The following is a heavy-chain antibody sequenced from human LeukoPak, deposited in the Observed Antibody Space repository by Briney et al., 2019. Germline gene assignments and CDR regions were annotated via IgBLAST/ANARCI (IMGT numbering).Heavy chain of an antibody. CDR3: ARSAEHCNNGVCFTDYYMDV. J-gene: IGHJ6*03. Sequence: ASVKVSCKASGYTFTGHYIHWVRQAPGQGLEWMGWINPKNAGTNYAQNFQGRVTMTRDTSITTAYMELSSLTSADTAVYFCARSAEHCNNGVCFTDYYMDVWGKGTTVTVSS. CDR1: GYTFTGHY. V-gene: IGHV1-2*02. CDR2: INPKNAGT. D-gene: IGHD2-8*01.